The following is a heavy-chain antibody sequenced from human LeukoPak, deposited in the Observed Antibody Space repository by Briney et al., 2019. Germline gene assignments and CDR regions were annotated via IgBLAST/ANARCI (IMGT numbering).Heavy chain of an antibody. CDR2: IYSGGST. CDR3: ARALPLPIYVWGSYRSSTS. D-gene: IGHD3-16*02. Sequence: GGSLRLSCAASGFTVSSNYMSWVRQAPGKGLEWVSVIYSGGSTYYADSVKGRFTISRDNSKNTLYLQMNSLRAEDTAVYYCARALPLPIYVWGSYRSSTSWGQGTLVTVS. J-gene: IGHJ4*02. V-gene: IGHV3-53*01. CDR1: GFTVSSNY.